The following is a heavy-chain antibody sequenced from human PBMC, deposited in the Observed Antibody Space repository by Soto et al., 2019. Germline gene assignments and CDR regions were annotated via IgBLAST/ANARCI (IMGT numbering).Heavy chain of an antibody. CDR2: FYSGGNT. Sequence: SETLSLTCTVSCGSISSYYWSWIRKPAGEGLEWIGRFYSGGNTNYNPSLKSRVTMSVDTSKNQFSLKLTSVTAADTAVYYCARIDYSRQLAPYYYGMDVWGQGTTVT. CDR1: CGSISSYY. D-gene: IGHD4-4*01. J-gene: IGHJ6*02. CDR3: ARIDYSRQLAPYYYGMDV. V-gene: IGHV4-4*07.